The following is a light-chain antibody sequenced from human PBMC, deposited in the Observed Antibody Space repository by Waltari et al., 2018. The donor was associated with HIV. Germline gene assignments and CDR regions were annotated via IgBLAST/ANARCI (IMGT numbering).Light chain of an antibody. Sequence: SYVVTQPPSASVAPGQTARITCGGNNIGSKSVHWYQQQPGQAPVLVGHDDSDRPSGIPERFSGCNSGNAATLTISRVEAGDEADYYCQVGNNTTDHSCGFATGTKVTVL. V-gene: IGLV3-21*02. CDR2: DDS. CDR3: QVGNNTTDHSCG. J-gene: IGLJ1*01. CDR1: NIGSKS.